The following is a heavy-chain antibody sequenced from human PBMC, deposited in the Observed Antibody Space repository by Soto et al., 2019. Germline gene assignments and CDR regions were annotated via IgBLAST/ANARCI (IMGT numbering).Heavy chain of an antibody. Sequence: QVQLQESGPGLVRPSETLSLTCTVSGGSVSGGSYFWSWVRQPPGKGLEWIGYFYYSGSTKYNPSLKVRTTILEHTPKNQFSLTLNSGTAADTAVYYCAIEGRLGTFDYWGQGALVTVSS. CDR1: GGSVSGGSYF. V-gene: IGHV4-61*01. CDR3: AIEGRLGTFDY. J-gene: IGHJ4*02. CDR2: FYYSGST. D-gene: IGHD6-19*01.